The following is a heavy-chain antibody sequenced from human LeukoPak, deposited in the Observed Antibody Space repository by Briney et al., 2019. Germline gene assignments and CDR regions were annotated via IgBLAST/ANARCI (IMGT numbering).Heavy chain of an antibody. CDR1: GFIFSTYW. J-gene: IGHJ4*02. Sequence: PGGSLRLSCGASGFIFSTYWMSWVRQAPGKGLEWVANIKEDGSESHYVDSVKGRFTISRDNAKNSLYLQMNSLRAEDTAVYFCAKVAYYYDSSGYYTGGHFDYWGQGTLVTVSS. D-gene: IGHD3-22*01. CDR3: AKVAYYYDSSGYYTGGHFDY. V-gene: IGHV3-7*01. CDR2: IKEDGSES.